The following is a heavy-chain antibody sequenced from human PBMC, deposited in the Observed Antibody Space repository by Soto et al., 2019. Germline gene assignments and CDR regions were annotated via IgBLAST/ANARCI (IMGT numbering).Heavy chain of an antibody. CDR3: AKAMTTVTLDAFDI. J-gene: IGHJ3*02. Sequence: PGWSLRLSCAASGFTFSSYSMNWVRQAPGKGLEWVSSISSSSSYIYYADSVKGRFTISRDNAKNSLYLQMNSLRAEDTAVYYCAKAMTTVTLDAFDIWGQGTMVTVSS. CDR1: GFTFSSYS. D-gene: IGHD4-4*01. CDR2: ISSSSSYI. V-gene: IGHV3-21*01.